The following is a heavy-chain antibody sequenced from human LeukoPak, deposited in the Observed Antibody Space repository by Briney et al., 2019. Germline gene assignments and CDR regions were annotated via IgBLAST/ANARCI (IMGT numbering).Heavy chain of an antibody. CDR1: GGSISSSSYY. CDR3: ARAGEDVVLGPAPVGGSPYNWFDP. J-gene: IGHJ5*02. Sequence: PSETLSLTCTVSGGSISSSSYYWGWIRQAPGKGLEWVANIKQDGSEKYYVDSVKGRFTISRDNSKNALYLQMNSLRPEDTAVYYCARAGEDVVLGPAPVGGSPYNWFDPWGQGTLVTVSS. CDR2: IKQDGSEK. V-gene: IGHV3-7*01. D-gene: IGHD2-2*01.